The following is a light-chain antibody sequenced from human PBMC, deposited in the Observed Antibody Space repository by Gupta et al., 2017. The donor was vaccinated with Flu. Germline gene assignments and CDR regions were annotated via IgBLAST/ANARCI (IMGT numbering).Light chain of an antibody. V-gene: IGKV3-11*01. CDR1: NSVGNY. Sequence: PGTVSWSPAETATLASCASNSVGNYFAWYQQKPGRAPRLLIYDASKRATGIPDRFSGGGSGTDFTLTISSLESEDFGIYYCQQPENCLWTFGQGTKVEI. CDR3: QQPENCLWT. CDR2: DAS. J-gene: IGKJ1*01.